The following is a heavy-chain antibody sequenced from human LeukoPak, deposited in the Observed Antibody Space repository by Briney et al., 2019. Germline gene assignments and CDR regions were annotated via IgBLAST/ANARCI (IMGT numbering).Heavy chain of an antibody. CDR1: GFTFSSYA. V-gene: IGHV3-23*01. D-gene: IGHD5-12*01. CDR3: AKVRGMVATYYFDY. J-gene: IGHJ4*02. Sequence: GGSLRLACAASGFTFSSYAMSWVRHAPGKGLEWVSAISGSGGSTYYADSVKGRFTISRDNSKNTLYLQMNSLRAEDTAVYYCAKVRGMVATYYFDYWGQGTLVTVSS. CDR2: ISGSGGST.